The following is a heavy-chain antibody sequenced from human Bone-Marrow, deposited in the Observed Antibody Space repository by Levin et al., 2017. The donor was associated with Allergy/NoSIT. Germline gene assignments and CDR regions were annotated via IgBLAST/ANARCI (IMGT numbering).Heavy chain of an antibody. CDR3: ARSVAGEFDY. D-gene: IGHD3-10*01. V-gene: IGHV4-59*01. CDR2: IFYSGST. Sequence: TLSLTCTVSGVSISGYYWSWVRQPPGKGLEWVGHIFYSGSTNYNPSLKSRVTISINTSKHQFSLILTSVTAADTAFYYCARSVAGEFDYWGQGTLVTVSS. J-gene: IGHJ4*02. CDR1: GVSISGYY.